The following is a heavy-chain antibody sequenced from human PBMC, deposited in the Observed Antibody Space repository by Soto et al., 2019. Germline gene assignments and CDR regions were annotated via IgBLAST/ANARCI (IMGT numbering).Heavy chain of an antibody. CDR2: ISGSGGGT. J-gene: IGHJ6*02. Sequence: EVQLLESGGGLVQPGGSLRLSCAASGFTFSSYAMSWVRQAPGKGLEWVSAISGSGGGTYYADSVKGRFTISRDNSKNTLYLQMNSLRAEDTAVYYCAKDWTLRDYVWGSYRPSHGMDVWGQGTTVTVSS. V-gene: IGHV3-23*01. CDR3: AKDWTLRDYVWGSYRPSHGMDV. D-gene: IGHD3-16*02. CDR1: GFTFSSYA.